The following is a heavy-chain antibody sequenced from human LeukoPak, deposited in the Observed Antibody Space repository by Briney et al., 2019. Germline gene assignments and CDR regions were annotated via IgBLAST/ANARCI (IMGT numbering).Heavy chain of an antibody. CDR3: ARARPSNDY. J-gene: IGHJ4*02. V-gene: IGHV3-48*03. CDR1: GFTFSSYE. CDR2: ISSSGSTI. Sequence: GGSLRLSCAASGFTFSSYEMNWVRQAPGKGLEWVSYISSSGSTIYYADSVKGRFTISRDNAKNSLYLQMNSLRAEDTAVYYCARARPSNDYWGQGTLVTVSS.